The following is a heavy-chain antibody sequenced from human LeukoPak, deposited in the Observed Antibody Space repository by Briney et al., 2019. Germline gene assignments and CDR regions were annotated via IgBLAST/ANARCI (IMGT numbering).Heavy chain of an antibody. V-gene: IGHV3-30*02. J-gene: IGHJ5*02. CDR3: ARGGSYGNWFDP. D-gene: IGHD1-26*01. Sequence: PGGSLRLSCAASGFTFSSYGMHWVRQAPGKGLEWVAFIRYDGSNKYYADSVKGRFTISRDNSKNTLYLQMNSLRAEDTAVYYCARGGSYGNWFDPWGQGTLVTVSS. CDR2: IRYDGSNK. CDR1: GFTFSSYG.